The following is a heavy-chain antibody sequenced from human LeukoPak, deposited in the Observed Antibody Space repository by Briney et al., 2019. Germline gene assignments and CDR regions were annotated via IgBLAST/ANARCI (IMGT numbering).Heavy chain of an antibody. D-gene: IGHD5-18*01. CDR2: MYSGGTT. J-gene: IGHJ4*02. Sequence: GGSLRLSCAASGLTVSSNYMSWVRQAPRKGLEWVSVMYSGGTTYYADSVKGRFTISRDNSKNTLYPQMSSLRAEDTAVYYCARELGTGMVYFDCWGQGTLVTVSS. V-gene: IGHV3-53*01. CDR3: ARELGTGMVYFDC. CDR1: GLTVSSNY.